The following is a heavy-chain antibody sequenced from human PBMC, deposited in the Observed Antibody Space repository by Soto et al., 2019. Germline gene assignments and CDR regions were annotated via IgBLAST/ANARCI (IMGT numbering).Heavy chain of an antibody. Sequence: QVQLVESGGVVVQPGRSLRLSCAASGFTFSSYAMHWVRQAPGKGLEWVAVISYDGSNKYYADSVKGRFTISRDNSKNTLYLQMNSLRAEDTAVYYCARVMTIVVVPAASPIDPWGQGTLVTVSS. CDR2: ISYDGSNK. CDR3: ARVMTIVVVPAASPIDP. CDR1: GFTFSSYA. V-gene: IGHV3-30-3*01. J-gene: IGHJ5*02. D-gene: IGHD2-2*01.